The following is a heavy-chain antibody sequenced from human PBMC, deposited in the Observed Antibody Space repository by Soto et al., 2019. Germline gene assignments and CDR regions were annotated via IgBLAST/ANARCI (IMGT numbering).Heavy chain of an antibody. Sequence: GGSLRLSCAASGFPFSSYGVSWVRQAPGKGLEWVSKISGSDGSTYFADSVKGRFTISRDNAKNTLYLQMNSLRAEDTAVYYCAKDRLGRVISAFDCWGQGTLVTVSS. CDR2: ISGSDGST. V-gene: IGHV3-23*01. CDR1: GFPFSSYG. D-gene: IGHD3-16*02. CDR3: AKDRLGRVISAFDC. J-gene: IGHJ4*02.